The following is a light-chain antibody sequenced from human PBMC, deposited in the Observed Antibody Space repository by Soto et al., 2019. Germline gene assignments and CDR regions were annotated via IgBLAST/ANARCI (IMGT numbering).Light chain of an antibody. J-gene: IGKJ2*01. Sequence: EIVMTQSPATLSVSPGERVTLSCRASQFISTNLAWYQQRPGQAPRLLIYYASTRATGIPARFSGSGSGTEFSLTISSLQSEDFAVYYCQQYTNWPPVTFDQGTKLEIK. CDR2: YAS. CDR3: QQYTNWPPVT. CDR1: QFISTN. V-gene: IGKV3-15*01.